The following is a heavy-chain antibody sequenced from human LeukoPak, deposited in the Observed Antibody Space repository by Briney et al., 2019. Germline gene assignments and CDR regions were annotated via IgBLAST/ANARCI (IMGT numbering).Heavy chain of an antibody. CDR3: ASTSGSYSWFDP. CDR2: INPNSGGT. D-gene: IGHD1-26*01. J-gene: IGHJ5*02. V-gene: IGHV1-2*02. CDR1: GYTFTGYY. Sequence: ASVKVSCKASGYTFTGYYMHWVRQAPGQGLEWMGWINPNSGGTNYAQKFQGRVTMTRDTSTSTAYMELSRLRSDDTAVYYCASTSGSYSWFDPWGQGTLVTVSS.